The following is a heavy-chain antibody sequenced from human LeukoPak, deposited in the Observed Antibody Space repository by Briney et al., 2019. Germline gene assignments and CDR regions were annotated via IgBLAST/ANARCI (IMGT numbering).Heavy chain of an antibody. CDR3: ASSRFDDFWSGRPTYNWFDR. J-gene: IGHJ5*02. CDR1: GRPVSSGSYH. Sequence: SETLTLPCTVSGRPVSSGSYHWTWIPQPPGKGPEWNEYCYYSGSTNYDPSLKSRVTISVDTSKNQFSLKLSSMTAADTAVYYCASSRFDDFWSGRPTYNWFDRWGQGTLVTVSS. CDR2: CYYSGST. D-gene: IGHD3-3*01. V-gene: IGHV4-61*01.